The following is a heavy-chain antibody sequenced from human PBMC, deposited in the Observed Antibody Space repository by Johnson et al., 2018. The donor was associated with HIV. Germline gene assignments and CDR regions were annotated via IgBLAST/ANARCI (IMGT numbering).Heavy chain of an antibody. D-gene: IGHD4-17*01. CDR3: KKHNFGNYVSRALDI. CDR2: IYSGGLT. V-gene: IGHV3-66*03. CDR1: GFTVSSNY. J-gene: IGHJ3*02. Sequence: VLLVESGGGLIQPGGSLRLSCAVSGFTVSSNYMSWVRQSPGKGLEWVSVIYSGGLTYYAQSVKGRFTISRDNSNNTLYLQMNSLRGDDTAIYYCKKHNFGNYVSRALDIWGQGTMVTVSS.